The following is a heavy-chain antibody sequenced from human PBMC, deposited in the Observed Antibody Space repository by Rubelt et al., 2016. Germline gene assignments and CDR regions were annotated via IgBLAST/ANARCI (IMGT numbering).Heavy chain of an antibody. CDR2: IIPILAVA. Sequence: QVQLVQSGAEVKKPGSSVKVSCKASGGTSRTYSISWVRQAPVQGLEWMGRIIPILAVANYAQKFQGRVTITADKATSIAYMELSSLTSEDTAVYYCASRYCSTTSCYHFDYWGQGTLVTVSS. CDR1: GGTSRTYS. V-gene: IGHV1-69*04. J-gene: IGHJ4*02. CDR3: ASRYCSTTSCYHFDY. D-gene: IGHD2-2*01.